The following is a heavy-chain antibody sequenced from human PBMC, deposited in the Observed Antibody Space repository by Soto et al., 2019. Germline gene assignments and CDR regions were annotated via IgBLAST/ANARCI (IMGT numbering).Heavy chain of an antibody. CDR3: ARDHCGGDCPTYGMDV. CDR1: GGTFSSYA. CDR2: IIPIFGTA. V-gene: IGHV1-69*13. J-gene: IGHJ6*02. D-gene: IGHD2-21*02. Sequence: SVKVSCKASGGTFSSYAISWVRQAPGQGLEWMGGIIPIFGTANYAQKFQGRVTITADESTSTAYMELSSLRSEDTAVYYCARDHCGGDCPTYGMDVWGQGTTVTVSS.